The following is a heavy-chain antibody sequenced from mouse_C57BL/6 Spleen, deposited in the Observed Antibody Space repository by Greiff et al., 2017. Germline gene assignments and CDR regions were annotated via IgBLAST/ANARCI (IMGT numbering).Heavy chain of an antibody. J-gene: IGHJ3*01. Sequence: VQLKESGPELVKPGASVTISCKASGYSFTDYNMNWVKQSNGKSLEWIGVINPNYGTTSYNQKFKGKATLTVDQSSSTAYMQLNSLTSEDSAVYYGTRGVTAAWFAYWGQGTLVTVSA. V-gene: IGHV1-39*01. CDR3: TRGVTAAWFAY. CDR1: GYSFTDYN. CDR2: INPNYGTT. D-gene: IGHD2-1*01.